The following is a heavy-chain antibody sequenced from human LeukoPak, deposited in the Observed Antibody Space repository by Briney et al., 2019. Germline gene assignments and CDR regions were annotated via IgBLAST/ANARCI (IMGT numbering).Heavy chain of an antibody. CDR2: IYPGDSDT. Sequence: GESLQISRKCSGYSFTSYWIGWVRQMPGKGLEWMGIIYPGDSDTRYSPSFQGQVTISADKSISTAYLQWSSLKASDTAMYYCARHGHSSSLWFGYNWFDPWGQGTLVTVSS. J-gene: IGHJ5*02. V-gene: IGHV5-51*01. CDR1: GYSFTSYW. D-gene: IGHD6-13*01. CDR3: ARHGHSSSLWFGYNWFDP.